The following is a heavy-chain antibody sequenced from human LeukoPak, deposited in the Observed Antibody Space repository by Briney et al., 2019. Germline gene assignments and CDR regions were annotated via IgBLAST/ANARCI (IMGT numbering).Heavy chain of an antibody. J-gene: IGHJ4*02. CDR2: IMPMFGKT. Sequence: SVKVSCKASGGTFSSYDISWVRQAPGQGLEWMGGIMPMFGKTNYAQKFQGRVTTTADKATSTAYMELSSLRSGDTAVYYCARAGKEVWLASYYFDYWGQGTLVTVSS. V-gene: IGHV1-69*06. CDR1: GGTFSSYD. CDR3: ARAGKEVWLASYYFDY. D-gene: IGHD6-19*01.